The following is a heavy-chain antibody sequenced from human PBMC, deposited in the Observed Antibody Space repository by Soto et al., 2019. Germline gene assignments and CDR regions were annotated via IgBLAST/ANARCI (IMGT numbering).Heavy chain of an antibody. CDR2: ITPSGGNT. CDR1: GFSFSTYA. D-gene: IGHD2-8*01. J-gene: IGHJ6*03. V-gene: IGHV3-23*01. Sequence: EVQLLESGGGLVQPGGSLRLSCAASGFSFSTYAITWVRQAPGKGLEWVSTITPSGGNTYYADSVKVRFTITRDNSENTLFLHMNSLRAEDTAVYYCAGRYCPNGVCYTNFYYYMDIWGEGTSVTVSS. CDR3: AGRYCPNGVCYTNFYYYMDI.